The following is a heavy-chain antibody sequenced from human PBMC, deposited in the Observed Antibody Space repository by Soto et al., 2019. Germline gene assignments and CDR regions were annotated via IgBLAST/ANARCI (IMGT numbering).Heavy chain of an antibody. CDR2: IYSGGST. J-gene: IGHJ3*02. V-gene: IGHV3-53*01. Sequence: GGSLRLSCAASGFTVSSNYMSWVRQAPGKGLEWVSVIYSGGSTYYADSVKGRFTISRDNSNNTLYHQMNSMRAEDTAVYYGAGAESLYCSSGYCYAFDIWGQGTMVTVSS. CDR3: AGAESLYCSSGYCYAFDI. CDR1: GFTVSSNY. D-gene: IGHD2-15*01.